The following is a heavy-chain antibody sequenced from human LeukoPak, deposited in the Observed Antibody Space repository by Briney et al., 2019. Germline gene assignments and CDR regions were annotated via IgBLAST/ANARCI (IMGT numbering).Heavy chain of an antibody. CDR1: GDSISSYY. Sequence: PSETLSLTCTVSGDSISSYYWSWIRQPPGKGLEWIGYIYYTGSTNYNPSLKSQVTISVDTSTTQFSLKLSSVTAADTAVYYCARDRCGRTSCYPGAFDIWGQGTMVTVSS. J-gene: IGHJ3*02. V-gene: IGHV4-59*01. D-gene: IGHD2-2*01. CDR3: ARDRCGRTSCYPGAFDI. CDR2: IYYTGST.